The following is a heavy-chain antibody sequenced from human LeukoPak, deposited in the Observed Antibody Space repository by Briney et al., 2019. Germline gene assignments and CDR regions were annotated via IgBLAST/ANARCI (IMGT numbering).Heavy chain of an antibody. D-gene: IGHD6-6*01. CDR3: ARSYSSSRGTFDY. J-gene: IGHJ4*02. CDR2: ITSSSSYI. Sequence: PGGSLRLSCAASGFTFSSYGMNWVRQAPGKGLEWVSSITSSSSYIYYADSVKGRFTISRDNARNSLYLQMNSLRAEDTAVYYCARSYSSSRGTFDYWGQGTLVTVSS. CDR1: GFTFSSYG. V-gene: IGHV3-21*01.